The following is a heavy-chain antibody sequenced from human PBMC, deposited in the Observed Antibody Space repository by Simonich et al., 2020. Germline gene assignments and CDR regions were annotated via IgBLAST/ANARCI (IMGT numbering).Heavy chain of an antibody. CDR3: ARGLIGGSYYY. D-gene: IGHD1-26*01. CDR2: INHSEST. V-gene: IGHV4-34*01. CDR1: GGSFSGYY. Sequence: QVQLQQWGAGLLKPSETLSLTCAVYGGSFSGYYWSWIRQPPGKGVEWIGEINHSESTHYTPSLKSRVTISVDTSKNQFSLKLSSVTAADTAVYYCARGLIGGSYYYWGQGTLVTVSS. J-gene: IGHJ4*02.